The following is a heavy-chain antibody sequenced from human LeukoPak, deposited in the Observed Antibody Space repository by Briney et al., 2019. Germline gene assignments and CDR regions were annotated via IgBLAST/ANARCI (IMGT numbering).Heavy chain of an antibody. Sequence: SDTLALTCVVNGGSFSGNYWSWIRQPPGKGLEWIGEINHSGSTNYNPSLKSRVPISVGTSKNQFSLKLSSVTAADTAVYYCVTGQWLVPVSYWGQGTLVTVSS. CDR1: GGSFSGNY. J-gene: IGHJ4*02. V-gene: IGHV4-34*01. CDR2: INHSGST. D-gene: IGHD6-19*01. CDR3: VTGQWLVPVSY.